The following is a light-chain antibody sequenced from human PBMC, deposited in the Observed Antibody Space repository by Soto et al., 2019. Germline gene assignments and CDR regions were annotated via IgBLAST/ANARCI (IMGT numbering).Light chain of an antibody. CDR2: GAS. J-gene: IGKJ2*01. CDR3: QQYGNSPPNA. V-gene: IGKV3-20*01. Sequence: ETVLTQSPGTLSLSPGERATLSCRASQSVSSNYLAWYQQKPGQAPRLLIFGASSRATGIPDRFSGTGSGTDFTLTISRLELEDFAVYYCQQYGNSPPNAFGQGTKLEI. CDR1: QSVSSNY.